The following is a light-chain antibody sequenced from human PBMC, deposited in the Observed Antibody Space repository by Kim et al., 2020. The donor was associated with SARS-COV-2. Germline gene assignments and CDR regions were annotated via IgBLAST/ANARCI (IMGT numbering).Light chain of an antibody. CDR3: QQRFRWPAT. V-gene: IGKV3-11*01. Sequence: EIVLTQSPVTLSLSPGERATLSCRASQSVINYLAWYQQKPGQPPRLLIYDTSDRATGIPARFSGSGSGTDFTLTISSLEPEDFAVYYCQQRFRWPATFGGVTKVEI. J-gene: IGKJ4*01. CDR2: DTS. CDR1: QSVINY.